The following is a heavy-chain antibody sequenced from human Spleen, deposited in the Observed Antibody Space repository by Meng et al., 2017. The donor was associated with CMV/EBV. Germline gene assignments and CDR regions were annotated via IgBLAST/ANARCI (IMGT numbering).Heavy chain of an antibody. D-gene: IGHD2/OR15-2a*01. CDR3: ARDFSTAELSLDY. J-gene: IGHJ4*02. V-gene: IGHV3-21*01. CDR2: ISSSSSYI. CDR1: GFTFSSYY. Sequence: ASGFTFSSYYMNWVRQAPGKGLEWVSSISSSSSYIYYADSVKGRFTISRDNAKKSLYLQMNSLRAEDTAVYYCARDFSTAELSLDYWGQGTLVTVSS.